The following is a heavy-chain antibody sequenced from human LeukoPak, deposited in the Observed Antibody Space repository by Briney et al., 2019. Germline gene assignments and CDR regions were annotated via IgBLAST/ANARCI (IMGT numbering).Heavy chain of an antibody. CDR2: ISGSGETT. CDR3: AKSPAKRWNHTNRPLDI. Sequence: GGSLRLSCAASGFVFSSLPMSWVRQAPGEGLEWIAAISGSGETTNYADAVMGRFTIARDNSKDTLYLQMDRLRVDDTALYFCAKSPAKRWNHTNRPLDIWGKGKWVTAS. CDR1: GFVFSSLP. J-gene: IGHJ3*02. V-gene: IGHV3-23*01. D-gene: IGHD1-14*01.